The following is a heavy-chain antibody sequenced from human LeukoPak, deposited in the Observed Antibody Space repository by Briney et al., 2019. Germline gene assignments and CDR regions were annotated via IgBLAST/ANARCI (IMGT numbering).Heavy chain of an antibody. CDR1: GYSFTSYW. Sequence: GESLKISCKGSGYSFTSYWIGWVRQMPGKGLEWMGRIDPSDSYTNYSPSFQGHVTISADKSISTAYLQWSSLKASDTAMYYCARHSADYDILTGASDDAFDIWGQGTMVTVSS. CDR2: IDPSDSYT. V-gene: IGHV5-10-1*01. CDR3: ARHSADYDILTGASDDAFDI. D-gene: IGHD3-9*01. J-gene: IGHJ3*02.